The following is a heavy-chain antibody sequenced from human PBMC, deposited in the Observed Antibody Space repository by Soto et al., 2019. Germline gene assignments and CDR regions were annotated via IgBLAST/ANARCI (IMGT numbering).Heavy chain of an antibody. J-gene: IGHJ4*02. CDR3: ARAPGIAVAGTIDY. V-gene: IGHV4-4*02. Sequence: SETLSLTCAVSGGSISSSNWWSWVRQPPGKGLEWIGEIYHSGSTNYNPSLKSRVTISVDKSKNQFSLKLSSVTAADTAVYYCARAPGIAVAGTIDYWGQGTLVTVSS. CDR2: IYHSGST. D-gene: IGHD6-19*01. CDR1: GGSISSSNW.